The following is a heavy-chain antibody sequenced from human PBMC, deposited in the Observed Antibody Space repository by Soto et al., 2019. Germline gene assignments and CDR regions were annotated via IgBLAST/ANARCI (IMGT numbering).Heavy chain of an antibody. CDR1: GFTFSSFW. V-gene: IGHV3-74*01. D-gene: IGHD2-2*01. Sequence: GGSLRLSCAASGFTFSSFWMHWVRQAPGEGLVWVSRIKSDGSNTNYADSVKGRFTISRDNAKNTLYLQMNSLRAEDTAVYYCARGGVPAAMSYWGQGTLVTVSS. J-gene: IGHJ4*02. CDR3: ARGGVPAAMSY. CDR2: IKSDGSNT.